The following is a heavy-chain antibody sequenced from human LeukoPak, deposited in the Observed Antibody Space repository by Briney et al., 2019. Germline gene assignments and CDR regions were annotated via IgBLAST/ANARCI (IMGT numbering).Heavy chain of an antibody. CDR2: INAGNGNT. V-gene: IGHV1-3*01. Sequence: ASVKVSCKASGYTFTSYAMHWVRQAPGQRLERMGWINAGNGNTKYSQKFQGRVTITRDTSASTAYMELSSLRSEDTAVYYCARGYDSSGYYPLRYWGQGTLVTVSS. CDR1: GYTFTSYA. CDR3: ARGYDSSGYYPLRY. J-gene: IGHJ4*02. D-gene: IGHD3-22*01.